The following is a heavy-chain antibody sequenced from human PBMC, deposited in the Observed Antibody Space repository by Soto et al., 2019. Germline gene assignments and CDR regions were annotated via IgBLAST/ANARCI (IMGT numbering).Heavy chain of an antibody. CDR3: ARLQAGEGWFDP. CDR2: IYYSGST. Sequence: SETLSLTCTVSGGSISSGDYYWSWIRQPPGNGLEWIGYIYYSGSTYYNPSLKSRVTISVDTSKNQFSLKLSSVTAADTAVYYCARLQAGEGWFDPWGQGTLVTVSS. V-gene: IGHV4-30-4*01. D-gene: IGHD2-21*01. CDR1: GGSISSGDYY. J-gene: IGHJ5*02.